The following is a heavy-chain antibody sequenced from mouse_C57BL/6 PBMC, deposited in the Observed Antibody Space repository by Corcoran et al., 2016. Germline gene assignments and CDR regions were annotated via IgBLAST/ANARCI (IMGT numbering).Heavy chain of an antibody. Sequence: EVQLQQSGPELVKPGASVKISCKASGYTFTDYYMNWVKQSHGKSLEWIGDINTNNGGTSYNQKFKGKATLTVDKSSSTAYMELRSLTSEDSAVYYCARSGGNGYYYAMDYWGQGTSVTVSS. V-gene: IGHV1-26*01. D-gene: IGHD1-2*01. CDR2: INTNNGGT. CDR1: GYTFTDYY. CDR3: ARSGGNGYYYAMDY. J-gene: IGHJ4*01.